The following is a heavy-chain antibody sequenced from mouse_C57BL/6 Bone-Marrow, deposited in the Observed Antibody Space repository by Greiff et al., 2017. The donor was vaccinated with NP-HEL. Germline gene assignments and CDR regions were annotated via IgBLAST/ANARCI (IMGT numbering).Heavy chain of an antibody. V-gene: IGHV5-12*01. CDR3: ARHPWLLRNWYFDV. CDR2: ISNGGGST. Sequence: EVKLVESGGGLVQPGGSLKLSCAASGFTFSDYYMYWVRQTPEKRLEWVAYISNGGGSTYYPDTVKGRFTISRDNAKNTLYLQMSRLKSEDTAMYYCARHPWLLRNWYFDVWGTGTTVTVSS. D-gene: IGHD2-3*01. CDR1: GFTFSDYY. J-gene: IGHJ1*03.